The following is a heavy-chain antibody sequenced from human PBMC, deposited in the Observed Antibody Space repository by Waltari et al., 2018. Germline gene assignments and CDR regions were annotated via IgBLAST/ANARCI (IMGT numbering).Heavy chain of an antibody. D-gene: IGHD3-16*02. CDR1: GASISSESYS. CDR2: VAHTGRN. J-gene: IGHJ4*02. CDR3: ARVLHLGELSLIDF. Sequence: QLQLQESGSGLVTPSQTLSLTCAVSGASISSESYSWSWIRQPPGKGLEWIGFVAHTGRNYCNPSLKSRVTLSQDKAKNQFSLKLASVTAADAAVYYCARVLHLGELSLIDFWGQGTLVTFSS. V-gene: IGHV4-30-2*01.